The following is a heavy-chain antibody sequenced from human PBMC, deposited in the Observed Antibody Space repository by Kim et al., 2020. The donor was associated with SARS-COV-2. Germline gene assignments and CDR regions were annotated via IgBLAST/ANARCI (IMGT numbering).Heavy chain of an antibody. V-gene: IGHV3-30*02. J-gene: IGHJ4*02. D-gene: IGHD3-22*01. CDR3: AKVHYYDSSGYLDY. Sequence: ADSVKARFITSSDNSKKTLCLQMNSLGDEDTAVYYCAKVHYYDSSGYLDYWGQGTLVTVSS.